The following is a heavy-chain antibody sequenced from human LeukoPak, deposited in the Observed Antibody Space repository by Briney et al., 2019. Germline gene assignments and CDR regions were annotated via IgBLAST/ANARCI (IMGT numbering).Heavy chain of an antibody. Sequence: EGSLRLSCAVSGFTLDNCAMNWVRQAPGKGLEWVSYISASGRTIYYADSVKGRFIVSRDNAKSSMYLQMDSLRVDDTAVYYCTPVYCNSTACYHYLAFWGQGTLVTVSS. J-gene: IGHJ4*02. CDR2: ISASGRTI. CDR1: GFTLDNCA. CDR3: TPVYCNSTACYHYLAF. V-gene: IGHV3-48*03. D-gene: IGHD2-2*01.